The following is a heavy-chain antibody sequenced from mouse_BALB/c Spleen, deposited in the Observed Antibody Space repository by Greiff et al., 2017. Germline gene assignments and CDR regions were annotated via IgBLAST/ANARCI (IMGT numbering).Heavy chain of an antibody. CDR1: GYTFTNYW. J-gene: IGHJ3*01. V-gene: IGHV1-63*01. CDR2: IYPGGGYT. CDR3: ARTGGYGAWFAY. D-gene: IGHD2-14*01. Sequence: QVQLQQSGAELVRPGTSVKISCKASGYTFTNYWLGWVKQRPGHGLEWIGDIYPGGGYTNYNEKFKGKATLTADKSSSTAYMQLSSLTSEDSAVYYCARTGGYGAWFAYWGQGTLVTVSA.